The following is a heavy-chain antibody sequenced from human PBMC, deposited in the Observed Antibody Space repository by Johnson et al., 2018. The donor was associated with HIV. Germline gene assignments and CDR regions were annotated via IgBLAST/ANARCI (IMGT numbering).Heavy chain of an antibody. V-gene: IGHV3-7*05. D-gene: IGHD6-13*01. Sequence: VQLVESGGGLVQPGGSLRLSCAASGFTFSSYAMSWVRQAPGKGLEWVANIKQDGSEKYYVDSVKGRFTISRDNAKNSLYLQMNSLRAEDTAVYYCAKDRSSGYSSSWYPDAFDIWGQGTKVTVSS. J-gene: IGHJ3*02. CDR3: AKDRSSGYSSSWYPDAFDI. CDR2: IKQDGSEK. CDR1: GFTFSSYA.